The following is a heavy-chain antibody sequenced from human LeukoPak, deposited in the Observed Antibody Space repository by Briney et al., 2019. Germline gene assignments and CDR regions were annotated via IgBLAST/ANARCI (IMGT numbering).Heavy chain of an antibody. J-gene: IGHJ4*02. CDR3: VRGDGSGSSGNFDY. D-gene: IGHD6-6*01. V-gene: IGHV3-21*01. CDR2: ISSSSRYI. Sequence: PGGSLRLSCAASGFTFSSYWMSWVRQAPGKGLEWVSSISSSSRYIYFADSVKGRFTISRDNAKNSLYLQMNSLRAEDTAVYYCVRGDGSGSSGNFDYWGQGTQVTVSS. CDR1: GFTFSSYW.